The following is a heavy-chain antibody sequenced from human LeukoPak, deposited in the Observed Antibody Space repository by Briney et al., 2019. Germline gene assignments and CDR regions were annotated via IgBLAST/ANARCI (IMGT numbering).Heavy chain of an antibody. CDR2: IYYSGST. V-gene: IGHV4-39*01. Sequence: SETLSLTCTVSGGSISSSSYYWGWIRQPPGKGLEWIGSIYYSGSTYYNPSLKSRVTISVDTSKNQFSLKLSSVTAADTAVYYCASCLAWNTSCRLDYWGQGTLVTVSS. J-gene: IGHJ4*02. CDR1: GGSISSSSYY. CDR3: ASCLAWNTSCRLDY. D-gene: IGHD2-2*01.